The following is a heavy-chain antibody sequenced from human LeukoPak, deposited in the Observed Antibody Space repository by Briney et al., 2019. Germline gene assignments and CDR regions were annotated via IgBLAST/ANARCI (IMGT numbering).Heavy chain of an antibody. CDR2: IYYSGST. CDR1: GGSISSYY. Sequence: PSETLSLTCTVSGGSISSYYWSWVRQPPGEGLEWIGYIYYSGSTNYNPSLKSRVTISVDKSKNQFSLKLSSVTAADTAVYYCARDGGGSWNGMDVWGQGTTVTVSS. V-gene: IGHV4-59*01. D-gene: IGHD2-15*01. CDR3: ARDGGGSWNGMDV. J-gene: IGHJ6*02.